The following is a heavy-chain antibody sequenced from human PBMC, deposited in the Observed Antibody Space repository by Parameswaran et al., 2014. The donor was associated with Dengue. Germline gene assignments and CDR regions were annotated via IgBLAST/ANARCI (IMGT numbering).Heavy chain of an antibody. V-gene: IGHV1-18*01. Sequence: WVRQAPGQGLEWMGWISAYNGNTNYAQKLQGRVTMTIDTSTSTAYMELRSLRSDDTAVYYCARDRGLHFDYWGQGTLVTVSS. CDR2: ISAYNGNT. D-gene: IGHD5-12*01. J-gene: IGHJ4*02. CDR3: ARDRGLHFDY.